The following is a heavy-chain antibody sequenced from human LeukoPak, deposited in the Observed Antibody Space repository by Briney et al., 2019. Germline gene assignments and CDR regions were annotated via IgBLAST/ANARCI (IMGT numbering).Heavy chain of an antibody. D-gene: IGHD5-18*01. CDR3: ARKNPTALRNNWFDP. CDR1: GYSFTNYW. V-gene: IGHV5-51*01. J-gene: IGHJ5*02. Sequence: GESLKISCKGSGYSFTNYWIAWVRQMPGKGLEWMGAINPGGSDIRYSPSFQGQVTISTDKSISTAYLQWSSLKASDTAIYYCARKNPTALRNNWFDPWGQGTLVTVSS. CDR2: INPGGSDI.